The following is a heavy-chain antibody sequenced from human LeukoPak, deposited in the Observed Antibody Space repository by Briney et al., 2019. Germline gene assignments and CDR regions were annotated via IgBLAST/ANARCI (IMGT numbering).Heavy chain of an antibody. J-gene: IGHJ4*02. V-gene: IGHV3-23*01. CDR2: ISGSGGST. CDR3: AKEGLNYYDSSGYYDY. D-gene: IGHD3-22*01. CDR1: GFTFSSYA. Sequence: GGSLRLSCAASGFTFSSYAMSWVRRAPGKGLEWVSAISGSGGSTYYADSVKGRFTISRDNSKNTLYLQMNSLRAEDTAVYYCAKEGLNYYDSSGYYDYWGQGTLVTVSS.